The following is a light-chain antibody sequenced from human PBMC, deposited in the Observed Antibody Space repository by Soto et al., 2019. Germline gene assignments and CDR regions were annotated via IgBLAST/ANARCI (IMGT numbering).Light chain of an antibody. J-gene: IGLJ1*01. CDR1: SSDVGGYNY. V-gene: IGLV2-14*01. CDR2: DVS. CDR3: GSYASSSTLYV. Sequence: QSVLTQPASVSGSPGQSITISCTGTSSDVGGYNYVSWYQQHSGKAPKLMIYDVSNRPSGVSNRFSGSKSGNTASLTISGLQAEDEADYYCGSYASSSTLYVSGTGTKVTVL.